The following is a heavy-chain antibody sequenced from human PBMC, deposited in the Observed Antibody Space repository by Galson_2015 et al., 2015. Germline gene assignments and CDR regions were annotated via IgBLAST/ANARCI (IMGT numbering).Heavy chain of an antibody. CDR1: GFSLSNARMG. V-gene: IGHV2-26*01. CDR3: ARISRYYDSSGYYFLDAFDI. J-gene: IGHJ3*02. D-gene: IGHD3-22*01. CDR2: IFSNDEK. Sequence: PALVKPTQTLTLTCTVSGFSLSNARMGVSWIRQPPGKALEWLAHIFSNDEKSYSTSLKSRLTISKDTSKSQVVLTMTNMDPVDTATYYCARISRYYDSSGYYFLDAFDIWGQGTMVTVSS.